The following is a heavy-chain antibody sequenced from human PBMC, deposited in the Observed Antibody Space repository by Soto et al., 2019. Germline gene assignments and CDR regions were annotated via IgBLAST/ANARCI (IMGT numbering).Heavy chain of an antibody. V-gene: IGHV4-31*03. D-gene: IGHD6-19*01. J-gene: IGHJ4*02. CDR3: AREQWGFDS. CDR2: IYYTGNS. Sequence: QVQLQESGPELVKSSQTLSLTCTVSNGSISTNGHYWTWIRQRPGKGLEWIAYIYYTGNSYYNPSLQSRHTISIDTSKNQFSLTLRSVTAADTAVYYCAREQWGFDSWGQGTLVTVSS. CDR1: NGSISTNGHY.